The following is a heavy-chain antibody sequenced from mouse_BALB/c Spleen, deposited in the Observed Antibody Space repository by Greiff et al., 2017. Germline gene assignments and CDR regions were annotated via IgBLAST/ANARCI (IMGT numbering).Heavy chain of an antibody. D-gene: IGHD1-1*01. CDR2: ISYSGST. J-gene: IGHJ4*01. V-gene: IGHV3-2*02. CDR3: ARHGVITTVVATGAMDY. CDR1: GYSITSDYA. Sequence: EVQLQESGPGLVKPSQSLSLTCTVTGYSITSDYAWNWIRQFPGNKLEWMGYISYSGSTSYNPSLKSRISITRDTSKNQFFLQLNSVTTEDTATYYCARHGVITTVVATGAMDYWGQGASVTVSS.